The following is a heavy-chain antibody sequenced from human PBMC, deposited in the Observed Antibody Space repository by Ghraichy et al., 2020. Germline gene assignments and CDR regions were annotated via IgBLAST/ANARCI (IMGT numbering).Heavy chain of an antibody. D-gene: IGHD4-17*01. CDR3: AKDATTGSHRNPPFDY. CDR1: GFTFSSYA. Sequence: GESLNISCAASGFTFSSYAMSWVRQAPGKGLEWVSAISGSGGSTYYADSVKGRFTISRDNSKNTLYLQMNSLRAEDTAVYYCAKDATTGSHRNPPFDYWGQGTLVTVSS. J-gene: IGHJ4*02. CDR2: ISGSGGST. V-gene: IGHV3-23*01.